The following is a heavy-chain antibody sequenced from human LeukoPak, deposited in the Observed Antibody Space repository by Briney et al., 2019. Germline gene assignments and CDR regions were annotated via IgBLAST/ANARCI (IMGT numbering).Heavy chain of an antibody. Sequence: GGSLRLSCASSGFTFTNAWMSWVRQAPGKGLEWVGRIKSKTDGGTTDYAAPVKGRFTISRDDSKTTLYLQMNSLKTDDTAVYYCTTVRGSSYQYFQRWGQGTLVTVSS. V-gene: IGHV3-15*01. CDR2: IKSKTDGGTT. CDR1: GFTFTNAW. CDR3: TTVRGSSYQYFQR. D-gene: IGHD6-13*01. J-gene: IGHJ1*01.